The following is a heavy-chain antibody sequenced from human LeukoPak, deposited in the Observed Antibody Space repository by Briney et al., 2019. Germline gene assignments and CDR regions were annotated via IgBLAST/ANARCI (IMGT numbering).Heavy chain of an antibody. V-gene: IGHV3-23*01. D-gene: IGHD3-22*01. CDR1: GFTLSSYA. Sequence: EAGGSLRLSCAASGFTLSSYAMSWVRQAPGKGLEWVSAISGSGGGTYYADSVKGRFTISRDNSKNTLYLQMNSLRAEDTAVYYCAKIGYYYDSSGYYYFDYWGQGTLVTVSS. CDR3: AKIGYYYDSSGYYYFDY. CDR2: ISGSGGGT. J-gene: IGHJ4*02.